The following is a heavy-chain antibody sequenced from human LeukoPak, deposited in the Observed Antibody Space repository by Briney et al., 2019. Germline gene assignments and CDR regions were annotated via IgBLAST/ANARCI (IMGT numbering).Heavy chain of an antibody. CDR1: GYTFTSYG. V-gene: IGHV1-18*01. Sequence: ASVKVSCKASGYTFTSYGISWVRQAPGQGLEWMGWISAYNGNTNYAQKLQGRVTMTTDTSTSTAYMELRSLRSDDTVVYYCARVTMVRGVIIRAYYGMDVWGQGTTVTVSS. CDR2: ISAYNGNT. J-gene: IGHJ6*02. CDR3: ARVTMVRGVIIRAYYGMDV. D-gene: IGHD3-10*01.